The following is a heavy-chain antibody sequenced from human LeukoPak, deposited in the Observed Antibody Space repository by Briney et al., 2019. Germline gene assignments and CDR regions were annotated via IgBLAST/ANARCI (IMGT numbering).Heavy chain of an antibody. V-gene: IGHV3-23*01. CDR2: ISGSGGST. CDR3: AKEGPDYDILTGYYDAFDI. J-gene: IGHJ3*02. CDR1: GFTFSSYG. Sequence: GGSLRLSCAASGFTFSSYGMSWVRQAPGKGLEWVSAISGSGGSTYYVDSVKGRFTISRDNSKNTLYLQMNSLRAEDTAVYYCAKEGPDYDILTGYYDAFDIWGQGTMVTVSS. D-gene: IGHD3-9*01.